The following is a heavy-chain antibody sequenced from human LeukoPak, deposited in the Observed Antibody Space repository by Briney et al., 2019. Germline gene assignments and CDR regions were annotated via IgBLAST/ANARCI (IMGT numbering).Heavy chain of an antibody. CDR1: GYTFTSYG. Sequence: ASVKVSCKASGYTFTSYGISWVRQAPGQGLEWMGWISGYNGNTNYAQNLQGRVTMTTDTSTSTAYMELSSLRSEDTAVYYCARDLNDFWSGNNWFDPWGQGTLVTVSS. V-gene: IGHV1-18*01. J-gene: IGHJ5*02. D-gene: IGHD3-3*01. CDR3: ARDLNDFWSGNNWFDP. CDR2: ISGYNGNT.